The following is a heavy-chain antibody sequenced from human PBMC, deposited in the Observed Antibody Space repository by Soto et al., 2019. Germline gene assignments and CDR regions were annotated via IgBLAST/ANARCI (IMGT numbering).Heavy chain of an antibody. CDR1: GGSISSYY. CDR2: IYYSGST. Sequence: SETLSLTCTVSGGSISSYYWSWSRQPPGKGLEWSGYIYYSGSTNYNPSLNSRVTISVDTSKIQFSLKLSSVTAADTAVYYCARDSQNSYCLGGFDYWGQGTLVTVSS. CDR3: ARDSQNSYCLGGFDY. J-gene: IGHJ4*02. V-gene: IGHV4-59*01. D-gene: IGHD5-18*01.